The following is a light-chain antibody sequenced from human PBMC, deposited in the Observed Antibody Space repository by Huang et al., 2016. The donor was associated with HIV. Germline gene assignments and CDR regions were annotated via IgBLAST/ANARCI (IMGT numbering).Light chain of an antibody. CDR2: AAS. CDR3: QETYSIPYT. J-gene: IGKJ2*01. V-gene: IGKV1-39*01. Sequence: DIQMTQSPSFLSASVGDRVTITCRASQGISSYLNWYQQKPGKAPKLLIYAASTLQSGVPSRFSGSGSGTDFTLTISSLQPADSATYYCQETYSIPYTFGPGTKLEIK. CDR1: QGISSY.